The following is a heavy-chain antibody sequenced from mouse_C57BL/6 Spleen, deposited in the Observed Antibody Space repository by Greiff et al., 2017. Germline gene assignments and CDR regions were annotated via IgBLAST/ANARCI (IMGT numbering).Heavy chain of an antibody. Sequence: EVQLVESGPGLAKPSQTLSLTCSVTGYSITSDYWHWIRKFPGNKLEYMGYISYSGSTYYNPSLKSRIAITRDTSKNQYYLQLKSVTTEDTATYYCARYDAYFDVWGTGTTVTVSS. J-gene: IGHJ1*03. V-gene: IGHV3-8*01. CDR1: GYSITSDY. CDR2: ISYSGST. CDR3: ARYDAYFDV.